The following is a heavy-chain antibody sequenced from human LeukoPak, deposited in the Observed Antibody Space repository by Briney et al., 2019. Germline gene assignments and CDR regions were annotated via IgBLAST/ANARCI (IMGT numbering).Heavy chain of an antibody. V-gene: IGHV4-59*01. CDR2: IYYGGST. Sequence: TSETLSLTCTVSGGSISSYDWSWIRQPPGKGLEWVGYIYYGGSTNYNPSLKSRVTILVDTSKNQFSLKVSSVTAADTAVYYCARGQYSGSCFDNWGQGSLVTVSS. D-gene: IGHD1-26*01. CDR3: ARGQYSGSCFDN. J-gene: IGHJ4*02. CDR1: GGSISSYD.